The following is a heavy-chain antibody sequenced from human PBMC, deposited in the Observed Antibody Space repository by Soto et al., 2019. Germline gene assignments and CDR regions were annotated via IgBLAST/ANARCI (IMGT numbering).Heavy chain of an antibody. CDR1: GFTFSSYA. CDR2: ISGSGGST. V-gene: IGHV3-23*01. Sequence: PGGSLRLSCAASGFTFSSYAMSWVRQAPGKGLEWVSAISGSGGSTYYADSVKGRFTISRDNSKNTLYLQMNSLRAEDTAVYYCAKPKQHRIAEIDWQHWGQGTLVTVSS. J-gene: IGHJ1*01. CDR3: AKPKQHRIAEIDWQH. D-gene: IGHD6-13*01.